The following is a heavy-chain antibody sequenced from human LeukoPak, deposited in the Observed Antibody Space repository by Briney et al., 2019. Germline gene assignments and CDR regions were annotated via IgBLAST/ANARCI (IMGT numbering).Heavy chain of an antibody. CDR3: ARDQSRYTMVSYGMDV. V-gene: IGHV1-2*02. CDR2: INPNSGGT. Sequence: ASVKVSCKASGCTFTGYYMHWVRQAPGQGLEWMGWINPNSGGTNYAQKFQGRVTMTRDTSISIAYMELSRLRSDDTAVYYCARDQSRYTMVSYGMDVWGQGTTVTVSS. D-gene: IGHD3-10*01. CDR1: GCTFTGYY. J-gene: IGHJ6*02.